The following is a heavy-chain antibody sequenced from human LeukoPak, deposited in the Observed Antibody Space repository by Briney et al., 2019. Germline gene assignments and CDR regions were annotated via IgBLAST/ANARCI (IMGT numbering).Heavy chain of an antibody. CDR2: FYTGGST. J-gene: IGHJ3*02. Sequence: SETLSLTCTVSGGSVTNYHWSWIRQPAGKGLEWIARFYTGGSTTYNPSLNGRATMSVDTPMNHFSLKLTSVAAADTAIYYCATVEVGTADVFDIWGQGTMVTVSS. V-gene: IGHV4-4*07. CDR3: ATVEVGTADVFDI. D-gene: IGHD1-26*01. CDR1: GGSVTNYH.